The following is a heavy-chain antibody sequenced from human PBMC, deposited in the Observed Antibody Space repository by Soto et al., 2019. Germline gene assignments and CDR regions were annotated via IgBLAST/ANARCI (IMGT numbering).Heavy chain of an antibody. CDR1: GYTFTSFD. CDR2: MTPNTGNT. CDR3: ARNKCGTGDFDF. V-gene: IGHV1-8*01. D-gene: IGHD1-1*01. J-gene: IGHJ4*01. Sequence: QVQLVQSGAEAKKPGASVKVSCKASGYTFTSFDINWVRQATGQGLEWLGWMTPNTGNTGYAQKFQGRITMTRDTSTSTAYMELNSLTYEDSAVYYCARNKCGTGDFDFWGHGTLVTVSS.